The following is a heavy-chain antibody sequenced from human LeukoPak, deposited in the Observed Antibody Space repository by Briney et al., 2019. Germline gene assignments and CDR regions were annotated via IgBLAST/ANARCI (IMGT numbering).Heavy chain of an antibody. CDR1: GYTFTDYA. CDR3: VRSVDGSCSGGGCSKYHLDY. J-gene: IGHJ4*02. Sequence: GASVKVSCKASGYTFTDYAIHWVRQAPGQRLEWMGWSNAGNGDTRYSQELQGRVTITRDTSASTAYMELSSLRSEDVAVCYCVRSVDGSCSGGGCSKYHLDYWGQGTLVTVSS. V-gene: IGHV1-3*02. CDR2: SNAGNGDT. D-gene: IGHD2-15*01.